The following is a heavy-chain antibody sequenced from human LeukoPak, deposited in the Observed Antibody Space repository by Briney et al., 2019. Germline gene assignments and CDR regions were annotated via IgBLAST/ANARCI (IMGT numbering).Heavy chain of an antibody. V-gene: IGHV4-59*01. Sequence: EASETLSLTCTVSGGSISTYYWSWIRQPPGRGLEWIGYIYYTGSTNYNPSLKSRVTMSVDTSKNQFSLKLTSVTAADTAVYYCARLRDPTYYDIPGYLDYWGQGALVTVSS. CDR2: IYYTGST. J-gene: IGHJ4*02. CDR1: GGSISTYY. D-gene: IGHD3-9*01. CDR3: ARLRDPTYYDIPGYLDY.